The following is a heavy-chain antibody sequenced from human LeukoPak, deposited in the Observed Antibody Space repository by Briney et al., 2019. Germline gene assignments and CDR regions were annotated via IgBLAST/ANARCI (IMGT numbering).Heavy chain of an antibody. D-gene: IGHD2-2*01. V-gene: IGHV3-53*01. CDR2: IYSGGST. J-gene: IGHJ4*02. Sequence: GSLRFSCEGSGFTVSSNYMSWVRQAPGKGLEWVSVIYSGGSTYYAGSVKGRFTISKDNSKNTLYLQMNSLRAEDTAVYYCATSAAVRLFDYWGQGALVTVSS. CDR1: GFTVSSNY. CDR3: ATSAAVRLFDY.